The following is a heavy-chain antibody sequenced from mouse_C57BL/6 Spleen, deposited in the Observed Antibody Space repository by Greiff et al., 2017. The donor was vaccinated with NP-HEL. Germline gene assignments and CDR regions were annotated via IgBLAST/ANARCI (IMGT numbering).Heavy chain of an antibody. V-gene: IGHV5-17*01. Sequence: EVKLMESGGGLVKPGGSLKLSCAASGFTFSDYGMHWVRQAPEKGLEWVAYISSGSSTIYYADTVKGRFTISRDNAKNTLFLQMTSLRSEDTAMYYCAKFIGDAMDYWGQGTSVTVSS. CDR2: ISSGSSTI. CDR1: GFTFSDYG. J-gene: IGHJ4*01. CDR3: AKFIGDAMDY. D-gene: IGHD1-1*01.